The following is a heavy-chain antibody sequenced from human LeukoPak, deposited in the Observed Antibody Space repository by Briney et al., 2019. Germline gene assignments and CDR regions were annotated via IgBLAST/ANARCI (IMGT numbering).Heavy chain of an antibody. J-gene: IGHJ6*02. Sequence: PSETLPLTCTVSGVSISSYYWSRLRQPPGKGLEWIGYIYYSGSTNYNPSLKSRVTISVDTSKNQFSLKLSFVTAADTAVYYCAREYLNGMDVWGQGTTVTVSS. CDR1: GVSISSYY. CDR3: AREYLNGMDV. CDR2: IYYSGST. V-gene: IGHV4-59*01.